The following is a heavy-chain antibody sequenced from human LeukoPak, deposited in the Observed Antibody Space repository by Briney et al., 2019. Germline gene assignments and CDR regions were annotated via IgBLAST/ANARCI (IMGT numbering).Heavy chain of an antibody. CDR2: INHSGST. CDR1: GGSFSGYY. V-gene: IGHV4-34*01. D-gene: IGHD2-2*01. CDR3: ASSVVVPALSIWFDP. J-gene: IGHJ5*02. Sequence: WETLTLTCAVYGGSFSGYYWSWIRQPPGKGLEWIGEINHSGSTNYNPSLQSRVPISVDTSKNQFSMKLSSVTAADTAVYYCASSVVVPALSIWFDPWGQRPVHRL.